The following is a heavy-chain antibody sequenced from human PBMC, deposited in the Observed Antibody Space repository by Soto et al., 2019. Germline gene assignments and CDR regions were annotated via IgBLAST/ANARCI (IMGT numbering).Heavy chain of an antibody. D-gene: IGHD6-13*01. CDR2: INHSGIT. CDR3: ARESVRQQLAYYFDY. J-gene: IGHJ4*02. CDR1: GASFSGYF. Sequence: SETLSLTCAVYGASFSGYFCSWIRQPPGKGLEWIGEINHSGITKYNPSLKSRITFNPDTSKNQFSLHLNSVTPEDTAVYYCARESVRQQLAYYFDYWGQGTLVTVSS. V-gene: IGHV4-34*01.